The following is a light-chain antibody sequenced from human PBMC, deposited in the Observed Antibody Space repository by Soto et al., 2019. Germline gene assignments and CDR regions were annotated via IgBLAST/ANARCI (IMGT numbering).Light chain of an antibody. CDR2: GAS. V-gene: IGKV3D-15*01. CDR3: QQYNTWPLWT. CDR1: QSVNIY. J-gene: IGKJ1*01. Sequence: GITQSPAAVSVSPRERATLSGWASQSVNIYLAWYQQTPGQAPRLLIFGASSRATGIPARLSGSGSGTEFNLTISSLQSEDFAVYYCQQYNTWPLWTFGQGTKVDIK.